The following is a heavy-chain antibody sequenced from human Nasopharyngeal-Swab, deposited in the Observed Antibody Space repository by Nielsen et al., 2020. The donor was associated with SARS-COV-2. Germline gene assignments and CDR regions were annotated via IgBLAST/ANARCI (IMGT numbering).Heavy chain of an antibody. V-gene: IGHV3-23*01. D-gene: IGHD3-10*01. CDR1: GFTFSSYA. J-gene: IGHJ4*02. Sequence: GSLRLSCAASGFTFSSYAMSWVRQAPGKGLEWVSAISGSGGSTYYADSVKGRFTISRDNSKNTLYLQMNSLRAEDTAVYYCAKQLLWFGELLDVFDYWGQGTLVTVSS. CDR3: AKQLLWFGELLDVFDY. CDR2: ISGSGGST.